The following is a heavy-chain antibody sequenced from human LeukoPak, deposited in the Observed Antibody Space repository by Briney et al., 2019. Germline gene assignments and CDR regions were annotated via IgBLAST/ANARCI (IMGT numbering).Heavy chain of an antibody. V-gene: IGHV4-59*01. Sequence: KPSETLSLTCTVSGGSISSYYWSWIRQPPGKRLEWIGYIYYSGSTSYNPSLKSRVTISVDTSKNQISLKLSSVTAADTAVYYCARDLGVMVRALDIWGQGTMVTVSS. CDR1: GGSISSYY. CDR2: IYYSGST. D-gene: IGHD5-18*01. J-gene: IGHJ3*02. CDR3: ARDLGVMVRALDI.